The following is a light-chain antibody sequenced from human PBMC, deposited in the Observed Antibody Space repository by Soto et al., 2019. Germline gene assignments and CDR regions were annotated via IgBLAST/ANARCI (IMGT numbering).Light chain of an antibody. CDR1: QDIRNT. Sequence: MRHSPSSVSSKKRDRVAISCRASQDIRNTLAWYQQKPGEAPKLLIFAASNLQSGVPSRFSGSGSGTDFTFTISSLQPEDIATDYCQLYDNLPITSGQGTRLE. J-gene: IGKJ5*01. V-gene: IGKV1-33*01. CDR3: QLYDNLPIT. CDR2: AAS.